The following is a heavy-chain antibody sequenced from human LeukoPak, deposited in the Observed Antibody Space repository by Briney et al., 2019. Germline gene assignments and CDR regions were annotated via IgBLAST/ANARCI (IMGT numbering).Heavy chain of an antibody. CDR3: ATPRRGYSYGLNY. Sequence: SVKVSCKACGGTFSSYAISWVRQAPGQGLEWMGGIIPIFGTANYAQKFQGGVTITADESTSTAYMELSSLRSEDTAVYYCATPRRGYSYGLNYWGQGTLVTVSS. J-gene: IGHJ4*02. V-gene: IGHV1-69*01. D-gene: IGHD5-18*01. CDR1: GGTFSSYA. CDR2: IIPIFGTA.